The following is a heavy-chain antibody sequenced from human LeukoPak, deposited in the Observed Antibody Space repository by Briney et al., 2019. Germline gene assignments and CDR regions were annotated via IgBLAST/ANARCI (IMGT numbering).Heavy chain of an antibody. Sequence: GASVNVSCMACGYTFTNYYMHWVRQAPGRGLGWVGLIDPSGGSTTYAQKFQGRITMTRDTSTSTVYMELSSLRSKDTAAYYCARDIGLGDYWGQGTLVTVSS. J-gene: IGHJ4*02. D-gene: IGHD3/OR15-3a*01. CDR3: ARDIGLGDY. CDR1: GYTFTNYY. CDR2: IDPSGGST. V-gene: IGHV1-46*01.